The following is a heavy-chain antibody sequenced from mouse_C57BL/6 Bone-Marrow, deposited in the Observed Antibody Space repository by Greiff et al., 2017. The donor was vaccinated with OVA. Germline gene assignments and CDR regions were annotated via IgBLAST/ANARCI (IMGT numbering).Heavy chain of an antibody. Sequence: VQLQQSGPELVKPGASVKISCKASGYAFSSSWMNWVKQRPGKGLEWIGRIYPGDGDTNYNGKFKGKATLTADKSSSTAYMQLSSLTSEDSAVYFGAGGTTVVEVWYFDVWGTGTTVTVSS. CDR2: IYPGDGDT. J-gene: IGHJ1*03. V-gene: IGHV1-82*01. CDR3: AGGTTVVEVWYFDV. D-gene: IGHD1-1*01. CDR1: GYAFSSSW.